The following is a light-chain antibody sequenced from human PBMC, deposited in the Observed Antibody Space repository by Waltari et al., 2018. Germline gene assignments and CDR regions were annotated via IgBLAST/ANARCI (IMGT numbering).Light chain of an antibody. J-gene: IGLJ2*01. V-gene: IGLV2-23*01. CDR1: SSDGGSYNL. CDR3: CSYAGSSSVV. Sequence: QSALTQPASVSGSPGQSITLSCPGTSSDGGSYNLVSWYQQHPGKAPKLMIYEGSKRPSGVSNRFSGSKSGNTASLTISGLQAEDEADYYCCSYAGSSSVVFGGGTKLTVL. CDR2: EGS.